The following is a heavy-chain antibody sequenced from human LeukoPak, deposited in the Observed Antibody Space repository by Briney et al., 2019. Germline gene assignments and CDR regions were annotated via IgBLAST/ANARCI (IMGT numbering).Heavy chain of an antibody. V-gene: IGHV3-11*01. D-gene: IGHD2-2*01. Sequence: GGSLRLSCAASGFTFSDYYMSWIRQAPGKGPEWVSYISSSGSTIYYADSVKGRFTISRDNAKNSLYLQMNSLRAEDTAVYYCARDESTSAFDIWGQGTMVTVSS. CDR1: GFTFSDYY. CDR2: ISSSGSTI. CDR3: ARDESTSAFDI. J-gene: IGHJ3*02.